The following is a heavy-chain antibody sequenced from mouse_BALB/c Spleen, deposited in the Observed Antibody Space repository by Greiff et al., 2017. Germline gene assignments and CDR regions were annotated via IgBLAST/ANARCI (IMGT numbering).Heavy chain of an antibody. J-gene: IGHJ4*01. CDR3: ARRGYGSDYYAMDY. D-gene: IGHD1-1*01. V-gene: IGHV5-9-3*01. CDR2: ISSGGSYT. CDR1: GFTFSSYA. Sequence: EVQLVESGGGLVKPGGSLKLSCAASGFTFSSYAMSWVRQTPEKRLEWVATISSGGSYTYYPDSVKGRFTISRDNAKNTLYLQMSSLRSEDTAMYYCARRGYGSDYYAMDYWGQGTSVTVSS.